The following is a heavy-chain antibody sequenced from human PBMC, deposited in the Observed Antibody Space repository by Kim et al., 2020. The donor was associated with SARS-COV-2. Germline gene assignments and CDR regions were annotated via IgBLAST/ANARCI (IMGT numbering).Heavy chain of an antibody. D-gene: IGHD1-26*01. J-gene: IGHJ5*02. V-gene: IGHV4-59*01. Sequence: PSLTRRVTISVDTSKNQFSLKLSSVTAADMAVYYRARAWESSGSGWFDPWGQGTLVTVSS. CDR3: ARAWESSGSGWFDP.